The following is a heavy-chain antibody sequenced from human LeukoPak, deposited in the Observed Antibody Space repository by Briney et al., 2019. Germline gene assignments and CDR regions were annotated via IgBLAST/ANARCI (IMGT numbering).Heavy chain of an antibody. Sequence: GGSLRLSCAASGFTFSSHWMNWVRQAPGKGLEWVSAISGSGGSTYYADSVKGRLTISRDNSKNTLYLQMNSLRAEDTAVYYCANSNGDSLVDWGQGTLVTVSS. J-gene: IGHJ4*02. CDR1: GFTFSSHW. CDR2: ISGSGGST. D-gene: IGHD4-17*01. V-gene: IGHV3-23*01. CDR3: ANSNGDSLVD.